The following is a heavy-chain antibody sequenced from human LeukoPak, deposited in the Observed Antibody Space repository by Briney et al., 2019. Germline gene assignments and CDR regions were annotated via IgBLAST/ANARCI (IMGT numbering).Heavy chain of an antibody. J-gene: IGHJ4*02. CDR3: ARGPYSSNWYVDY. CDR2: ISYDGSNK. V-gene: IGHV3-30*03. Sequence: GGSLRLSCAASGFTFSTYAMHWVRHAPGKGLESVAIISYDGSNKFYADSVKGRFTLSRDNSKNTLYLQMNSLRAEDTAVYYCARGPYSSNWYVDYWGQGTLVTVAS. D-gene: IGHD6-13*01. CDR1: GFTFSTYA.